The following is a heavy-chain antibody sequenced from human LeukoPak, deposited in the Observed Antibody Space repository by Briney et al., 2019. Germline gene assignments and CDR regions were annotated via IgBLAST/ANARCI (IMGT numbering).Heavy chain of an antibody. CDR1: GGTFSTYS. CDR2: IIPILSQS. CDR3: ATGGAYRDAFDI. V-gene: IGHV1-69*11. Sequence: ASVKVSCKASGGTFSTYSINWVRQAPGQGLEWMGRIIPILSQSNYAQKFQGTVSITADEFTETAYMELSSLRSDDTAVYYCATGGAYRDAFDIWGQGTMVTVSS. D-gene: IGHD3-10*01. J-gene: IGHJ3*02.